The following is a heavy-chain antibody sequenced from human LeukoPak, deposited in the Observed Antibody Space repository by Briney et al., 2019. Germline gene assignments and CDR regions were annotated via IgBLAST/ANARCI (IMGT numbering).Heavy chain of an antibody. D-gene: IGHD1-1*01. CDR3: ARHSWYWKGTTGTTAAFDI. J-gene: IGHJ3*02. CDR1: GGSISSSSYY. V-gene: IGHV4-39*01. Sequence: SETLSLTCTVSGGSISSSSYYWGWIRQPPGKGLEWIGSIYYSGSTYYNPSLKSRVTISVDTSKNQFSLKLSSVTAADTAVYYCARHSWYWKGTTGTTAAFDIWGQGTMVTVSS. CDR2: IYYSGST.